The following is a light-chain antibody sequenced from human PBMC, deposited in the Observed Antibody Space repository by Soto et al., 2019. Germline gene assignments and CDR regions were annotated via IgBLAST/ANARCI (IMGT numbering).Light chain of an antibody. V-gene: IGLV2-23*02. CDR3: CSYGGSRAV. Sequence: QSALTQPASVSGSPGQSITISCTGTSSDVGSHNLVSWYQQHPGQAPKLKIYEVSKLTLGVSARFSASKSGNTASLTISGLQAEDEADYYCCSYGGSRAVFGGGTQLTVL. CDR1: SSDVGSHNL. J-gene: IGLJ7*01. CDR2: EVS.